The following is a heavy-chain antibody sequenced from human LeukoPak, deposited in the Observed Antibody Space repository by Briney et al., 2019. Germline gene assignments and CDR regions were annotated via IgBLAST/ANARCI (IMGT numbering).Heavy chain of an antibody. CDR3: ARGFQAHTHYYYYGMDV. J-gene: IGHJ6*02. V-gene: IGHV4-34*01. CDR2: INHSGST. Sequence: PSETLSLTCAVSGGSFSGYYGSWIRQPPGKGLEWIGEINHSGSTNYNPSLKSRVTISVDTSKNQFSLKLSSVTAADTAVYYCARGFQAHTHYYYYGMDVWGQGTTVTVSS. D-gene: IGHD2-2*02. CDR1: GGSFSGYY.